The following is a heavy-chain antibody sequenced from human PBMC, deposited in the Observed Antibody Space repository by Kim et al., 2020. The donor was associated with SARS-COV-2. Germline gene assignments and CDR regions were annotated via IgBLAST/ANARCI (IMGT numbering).Heavy chain of an antibody. CDR3: ARGKNSYGSGYYYYPMDV. V-gene: IGHV3-74*01. CDR1: GFTFSTYW. J-gene: IGHJ6*03. D-gene: IGHD3-10*01. CDR2: IHNGGNNR. Sequence: GGSLRLSCAASGFTFSTYWMHWVRQAPGKGLVWVSHIHNGGNNRGYADFVEGRFTISRDDAKNTLYLHMSGLRAGDTAVYYCARGKNSYGSGYYYYPMDVWGQGTTVTVSS.